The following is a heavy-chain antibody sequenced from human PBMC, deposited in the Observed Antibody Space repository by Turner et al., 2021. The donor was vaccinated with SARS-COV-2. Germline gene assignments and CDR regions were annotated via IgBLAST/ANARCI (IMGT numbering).Heavy chain of an antibody. D-gene: IGHD3-16*02. V-gene: IGHV3-66*01. CDR2: IYSGGST. CDR3: AREIDDYVWGSYRRGY. CDR1: GFTVRSNY. J-gene: IGHJ4*02. Sequence: EVQLVESGGGLVQPGGSLRLSCAASGFTVRSNYMSWVRQAPGKGLEWVSIIYSGGSTYYADSVKGRFTISRDNSKNTLYLQMNSLRAEDTAVYYCAREIDDYVWGSYRRGYWGQGTLVTVSS.